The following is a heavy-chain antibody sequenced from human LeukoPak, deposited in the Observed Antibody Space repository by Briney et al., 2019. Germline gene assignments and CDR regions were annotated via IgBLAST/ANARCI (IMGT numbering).Heavy chain of an antibody. J-gene: IGHJ4*02. D-gene: IGHD3-16*01. CDR3: ARDSGDPSRYVWGPHFDY. Sequence: ASVKVSCRASGYTFTRNYMHWVRQAPGQGPEWMGIINPSGGGTKYAEKFQGRVTMTRDTSTSTVYMELSSLRSEDTAVYYCARDSGDPSRYVWGPHFDYWGQGTLVTVSS. V-gene: IGHV1-46*01. CDR2: INPSGGGT. CDR1: GYTFTRNY.